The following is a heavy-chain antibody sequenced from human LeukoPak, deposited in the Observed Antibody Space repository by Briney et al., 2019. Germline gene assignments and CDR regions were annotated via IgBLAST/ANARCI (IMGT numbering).Heavy chain of an antibody. CDR3: ARCPRWAHFDY. V-gene: IGHV3-21*01. J-gene: IGHJ4*02. D-gene: IGHD4-23*01. Sequence: GGSLRLSCAASGFTFSTHGMNWVRQAPGKGLEWVSFIDTTTSYKYYADSVKGRFTISRDNAKNSLYLQMDSLRADDTAVYYCARCPRWAHFDYWGQGTLVTVSS. CDR2: IDTTTSYK. CDR1: GFTFSTHG.